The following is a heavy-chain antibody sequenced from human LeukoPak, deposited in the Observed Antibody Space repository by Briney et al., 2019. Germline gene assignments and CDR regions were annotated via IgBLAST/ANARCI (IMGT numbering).Heavy chain of an antibody. CDR2: ISAYNLNM. CDR3: ARGHNYDSSGYMRF. CDR1: GYTFNAYA. J-gene: IGHJ4*02. D-gene: IGHD3-22*01. V-gene: IGHV1-18*01. Sequence: ASVKVSCKASGYTFNAYAITWVRQAPGQGLEWMGWISAYNLNMNYAQNLQGRVTMTVDTSTTTAYMELSRLRSDDTAVYYCARGHNYDSSGYMRFWGQGTLVTVSS.